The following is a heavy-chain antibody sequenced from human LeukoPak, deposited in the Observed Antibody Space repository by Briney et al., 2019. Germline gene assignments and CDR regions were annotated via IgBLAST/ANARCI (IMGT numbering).Heavy chain of an antibody. V-gene: IGHV3-23*01. J-gene: IGHJ4*02. CDR2: ISGSGGST. Sequence: GSLRLSCAASGFTFSSYAMSWVRQAPGKGLEWVSAISGSGGSTYYADSVKGRFTISRDNSKNTLYLQMNSLRAEDTAVYHCARVPTTVYTPDYWGQGTLVTVSS. CDR1: GFTFSSYA. CDR3: ARVPTTVYTPDY. D-gene: IGHD4-17*01.